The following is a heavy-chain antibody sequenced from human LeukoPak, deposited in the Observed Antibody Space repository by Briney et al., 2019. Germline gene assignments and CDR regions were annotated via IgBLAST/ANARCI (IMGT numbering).Heavy chain of an antibody. CDR2: IDPNSGGT. CDR3: ARDSADYGDYDY. CDR1: GYTFTAYY. V-gene: IGHV1-2*02. J-gene: IGHJ4*02. Sequence: ASVKVSCKASGYTFTAYYMSWVRQAPGQGLEWMGWIDPNSGGTKYVQKFQGRVTMTRDTSISTAYMELSRLRSDDTAVYYCARDSADYGDYDYWGQGTLVTVSS. D-gene: IGHD4-17*01.